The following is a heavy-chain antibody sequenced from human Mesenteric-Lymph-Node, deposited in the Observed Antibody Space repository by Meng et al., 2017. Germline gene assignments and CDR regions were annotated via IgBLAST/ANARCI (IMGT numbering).Heavy chain of an antibody. V-gene: IGHV4-34*02. J-gene: IGHJ4*02. Sequence: QVQVRQWGAGLLKPSETLSLNCAVDGGSFVNYHGTFLRQPPGKGLEWLGEINHSGITHYNPSLNGRVTISGDTSKNHFSLTLSSVTAADTAVYYCFHSKYSFDLWGQGTLVTVSS. D-gene: IGHD5-18*01. CDR2: INHSGIT. CDR3: FHSKYSFDL. CDR1: GGSFVNYH.